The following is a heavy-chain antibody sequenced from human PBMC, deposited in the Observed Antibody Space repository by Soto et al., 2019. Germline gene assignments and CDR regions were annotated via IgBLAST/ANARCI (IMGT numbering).Heavy chain of an antibody. CDR3: ARHLPRGGSYFGLDY. Sequence: EVQLVQSGAEVKKPGESLKISCKGSGYSFTSYWIGWVRQMPGKGLEWMGIIYPGDSDTRYSPSFQCQVNISADKSISNAYLQWGSVNASDTAMYYCARHLPRGGSYFGLDYWGQGTLVTVSS. V-gene: IGHV5-51*01. CDR2: IYPGDSDT. CDR1: GYSFTSYW. J-gene: IGHJ4*02. D-gene: IGHD1-26*01.